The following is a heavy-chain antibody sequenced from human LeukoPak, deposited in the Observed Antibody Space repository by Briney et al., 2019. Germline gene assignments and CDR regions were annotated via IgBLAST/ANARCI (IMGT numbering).Heavy chain of an antibody. CDR3: ARDGLPQVVPAAMTGYYGMDV. Sequence: PSEPLSLTCTVSDGSVNSGRYYWSWIREPPGKGLEWIGYIYYSGSNSYNPSLKSRVTISVDTSKNQFSLKLSSVTAADTAVYYCARDGLPQVVPAAMTGYYGMDVWGKGTTVTVSS. D-gene: IGHD2-2*01. CDR2: IYYSGSN. J-gene: IGHJ6*04. CDR1: DGSVNSGRYY. V-gene: IGHV4-61*01.